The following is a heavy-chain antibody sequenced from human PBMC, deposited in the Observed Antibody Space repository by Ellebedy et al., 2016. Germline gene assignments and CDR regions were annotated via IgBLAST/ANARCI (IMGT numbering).Heavy chain of an antibody. J-gene: IGHJ4*02. Sequence: GGSLRLXXGDSEFTFSSYAMSWVRQAPGKGLEWVSAISGSGGSTYYADSVKGRFTISRDNSKNTLYLQMNSLRAEDTAVYYCAKDYSYYYDSSGYYDYWGQGTLVTVSS. CDR2: ISGSGGST. V-gene: IGHV3-23*01. D-gene: IGHD3-22*01. CDR1: EFTFSSYA. CDR3: AKDYSYYYDSSGYYDY.